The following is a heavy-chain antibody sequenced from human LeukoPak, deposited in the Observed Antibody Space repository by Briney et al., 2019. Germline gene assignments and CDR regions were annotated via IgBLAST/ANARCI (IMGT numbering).Heavy chain of an antibody. CDR3: ARGRAWFPLDY. D-gene: IGHD3-10*01. CDR2: INHSGST. J-gene: IGHJ4*02. V-gene: IGHV4-34*01. Sequence: PSETLSLTCAVYGGSFSGYYWSWIRQPPGKGLEWIGEINHSGSTNYNPSLKSRVTISVDTSKNQFPLKLSSVTAADTAVYYCARGRAWFPLDYWGQGTLVTVSS. CDR1: GGSFSGYY.